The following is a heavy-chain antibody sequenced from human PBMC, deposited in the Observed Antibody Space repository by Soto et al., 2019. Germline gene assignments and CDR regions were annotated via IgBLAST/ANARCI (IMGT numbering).Heavy chain of an antibody. CDR1: GYRFTEYW. CDR2: IYPGDSDT. D-gene: IGHD3-10*01. J-gene: IGHJ5*02. Sequence: PGESLKISCKTSGYRFTEYWIGWVRQMPGRGLEWMGIIYPGDSDTTYSPSFQGQVTISADKSTSTAYLQWSSLKASDSAIYYCARQGYYYSSHTYYLKWFDPWGQGTTVSVSA. V-gene: IGHV5-51*01. CDR3: ARQGYYYSSHTYYLKWFDP.